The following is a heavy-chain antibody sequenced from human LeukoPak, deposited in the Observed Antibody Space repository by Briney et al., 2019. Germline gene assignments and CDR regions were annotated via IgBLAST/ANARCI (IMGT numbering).Heavy chain of an antibody. J-gene: IGHJ4*02. D-gene: IGHD3-22*01. CDR1: GFTFSRHG. Sequence: GGSPRLSCAPSGFTFSRHGMHWVRQAPGKGLEWVAIISNDGSRKYYAHSVEGRFTISRDNSKNTLYLQMNSLRAEDTAVYYCARRSLADSSGYYALDYWGQGTLVTVSS. CDR2: ISNDGSRK. CDR3: ARRSLADSSGYYALDY. V-gene: IGHV3-30*03.